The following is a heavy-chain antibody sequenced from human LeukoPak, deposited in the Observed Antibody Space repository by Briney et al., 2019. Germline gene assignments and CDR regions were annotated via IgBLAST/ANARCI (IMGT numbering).Heavy chain of an antibody. V-gene: IGHV1-8*01. CDR3: ARSTANYDILTGYSHYYYMDV. Sequence: GASVKVSCKASGYSFTSYDFNWVRQATGQGLEWMGWMNPNSGNTGYAQKFQGRATMTKSTSISTAYMELSSLRSEDTAVYYCARSTANYDILTGYSHYYYMDVWGKGTTVTVSS. CDR1: GYSFTSYD. CDR2: MNPNSGNT. D-gene: IGHD3-9*01. J-gene: IGHJ6*03.